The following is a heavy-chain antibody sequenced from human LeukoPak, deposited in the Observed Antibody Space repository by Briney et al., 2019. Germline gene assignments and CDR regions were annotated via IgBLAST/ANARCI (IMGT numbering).Heavy chain of an antibody. CDR2: INPNSGGT. CDR1: GYTFTVDY. V-gene: IGHV1-2*02. CDR3: ARGRTYYYDSSPFAP. D-gene: IGHD3-22*01. J-gene: IGHJ5*02. Sequence: ASVKVSSKASGYTFTVDYMHRVRQAPGQGLEWMGWINPNSGGTNYAQKFQGRVTMTRDTSISTAYMELSRLRSDDTAVYYCARGRTYYYDSSPFAPWGQGTLVTVSS.